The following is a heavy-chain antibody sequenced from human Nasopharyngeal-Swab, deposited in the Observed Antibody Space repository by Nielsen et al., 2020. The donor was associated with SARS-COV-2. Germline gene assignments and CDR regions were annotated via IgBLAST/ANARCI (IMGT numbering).Heavy chain of an antibody. V-gene: IGHV3-7*03. CDR1: GFTFSHYW. Sequence: GESLKISCAASGFTFSHYWMTWVRQAPGKGLEWVASIRQDGAEIYYVDSVKGRFAISRDNAKNSLYLQMNSLRADDTALYYCARGGIVGAGTYWYFDVWGRGTPVTVSS. CDR2: IRQDGAEI. CDR3: ARGGIVGAGTYWYFDV. J-gene: IGHJ2*01. D-gene: IGHD1-26*01.